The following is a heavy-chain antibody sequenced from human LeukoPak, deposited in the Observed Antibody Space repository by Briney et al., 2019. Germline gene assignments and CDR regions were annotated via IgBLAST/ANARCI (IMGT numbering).Heavy chain of an antibody. CDR1: GFSFSDCY. D-gene: IGHD6-6*01. J-gene: IGHJ1*01. CDR2: IGGSGADT. Sequence: GGSLRLSCAASGFSFSDCYMSWFRQAPGKGPEWLSYIGGSGADTNYADSVKGRFTTSRDNAKSSLYLQMNSLRAEDTAVYYCAKTLVASPGNTGGPWGQGTLATVSS. CDR3: AKTLVASPGNTGGP. V-gene: IGHV3-11*03.